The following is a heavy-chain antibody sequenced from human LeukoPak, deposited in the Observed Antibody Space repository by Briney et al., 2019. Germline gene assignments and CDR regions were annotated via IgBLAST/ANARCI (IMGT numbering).Heavy chain of an antibody. CDR3: ARDASYYYDSSGYYTPYYYYMDV. V-gene: IGHV4-59*01. J-gene: IGHJ6*03. Sequence: SETLSPTCTVSGGSISSYYWSWIRQPPGKGLEWIGYIYYSGSTNYNPSLKSRVTISVDTSKNQFSLKLSSVTAADTAVYYCARDASYYYDSSGYYTPYYYYMDVWGKGTTVTVSS. CDR1: GGSISSYY. CDR2: IYYSGST. D-gene: IGHD3-22*01.